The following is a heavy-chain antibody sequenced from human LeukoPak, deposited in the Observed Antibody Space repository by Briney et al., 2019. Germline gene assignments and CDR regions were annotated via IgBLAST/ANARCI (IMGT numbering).Heavy chain of an antibody. CDR1: GFTFSDYY. V-gene: IGHV3-11*04. J-gene: IGHJ6*02. D-gene: IGHD6-13*01. Sequence: GGSLRLSCAASGFTFSDYYMCWIRQAPGKGLEGVSYISSSGSTIHYADSVEGRFTISRDNAKNSLYLQMNSLRAEDTAVYYCARDPPATIAAAGTVYYGMDVWGQGTTVTVSS. CDR3: ARDPPATIAAAGTVYYGMDV. CDR2: ISSSGSTI.